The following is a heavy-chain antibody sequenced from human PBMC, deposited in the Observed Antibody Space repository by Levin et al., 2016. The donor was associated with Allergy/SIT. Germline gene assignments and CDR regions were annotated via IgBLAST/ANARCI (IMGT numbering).Heavy chain of an antibody. D-gene: IGHD1-20*01. J-gene: IGHJ4*02. V-gene: IGHV3-23*01. Sequence: GESLKISCAASGFTFNNYAMSWVRQAPGKGLEWVSSISGNGDSTYYADSVKGRFTISRDNSKNTLYLQMNSLRAGDTAVYYCAKSVGNWISYFDYWGPGSPGHRLL. CDR3: AKSVGNWISYFDY. CDR1: GFTFNNYA. CDR2: ISGNGDST.